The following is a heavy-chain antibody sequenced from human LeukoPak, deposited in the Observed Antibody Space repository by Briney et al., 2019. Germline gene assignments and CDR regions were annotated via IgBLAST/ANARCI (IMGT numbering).Heavy chain of an antibody. CDR1: GFTFSSYG. Sequence: GRSLRLSCAASGFTFSSYGMHWVRQAPGKGLEWVAFMSYDGSNKYYADSVKGRFTISRDNSKNTLYLQMNSLGAEDTALCYCAKNTVAATWGPFDYWGQGTLVTVSS. D-gene: IGHD6-19*01. V-gene: IGHV3-30*18. CDR3: AKNTVAATWGPFDY. CDR2: MSYDGSNK. J-gene: IGHJ4*02.